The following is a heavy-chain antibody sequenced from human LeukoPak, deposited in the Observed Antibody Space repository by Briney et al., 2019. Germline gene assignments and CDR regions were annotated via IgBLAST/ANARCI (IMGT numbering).Heavy chain of an antibody. V-gene: IGHV3-53*01. J-gene: IGHJ4*02. CDR1: GFTVSSNY. CDR2: VYSGGST. CDR3: ARGEDYGDYFDY. Sequence: GGSLRLSCAVSGFTVSSNYMKWVRQAPGKGLEWVSVVYSGGSTYYADSVRGRFTISRDNSKNTLYLQMNSLRAEDPAVYYCARGEDYGDYFDYWGQGTLVTVSS. D-gene: IGHD4-17*01.